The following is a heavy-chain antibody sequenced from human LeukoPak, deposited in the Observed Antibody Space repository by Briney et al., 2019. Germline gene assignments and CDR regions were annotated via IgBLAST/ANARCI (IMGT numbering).Heavy chain of an antibody. CDR1: GFTVSSNY. CDR2: IYSGGST. J-gene: IGHJ4*02. V-gene: IGHV3-66*02. Sequence: GSLRLACAASGFTVSSNYMSWLRQAPGKGLEWVSVIYSGGSTYYTDSVKGRFTISRDNSKNTLYLQMNSLRAEDTAVYYCARVDAYYYGSGPFDYWGQGTLVTVSS. CDR3: ARVDAYYYGSGPFDY. D-gene: IGHD3-10*01.